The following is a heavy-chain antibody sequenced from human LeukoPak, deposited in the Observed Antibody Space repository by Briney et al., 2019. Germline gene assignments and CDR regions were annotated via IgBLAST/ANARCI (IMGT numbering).Heavy chain of an antibody. Sequence: GGSLRLSCAASGFXFSTYSINWVRQAPGKGLEWLSSISSSGSYMYYADSVKGRFTISRDNAKNSLYLQMNSLRAEDTAVYYCARDYLTAQWLLSGGDYWGQGTLVTVSS. CDR2: ISSSGSYM. D-gene: IGHD5-12*01. J-gene: IGHJ4*02. CDR1: GFXFSTYS. CDR3: ARDYLTAQWLLSGGDY. V-gene: IGHV3-21*01.